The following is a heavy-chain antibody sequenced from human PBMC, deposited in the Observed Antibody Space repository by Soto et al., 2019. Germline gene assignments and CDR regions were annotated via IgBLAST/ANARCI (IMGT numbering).Heavy chain of an antibody. CDR3: AIPPGVFSPFHS. D-gene: IGHD3-10*01. CDR1: GGSISSSSNY. J-gene: IGHJ4*02. CDR2: IYYSGST. Sequence: QLQLQESGPGLVKPSETLSLTCTVSGGSISSSSNYWGWIRQPPGKGLEWIGSIYYSGSTYYNPSLKSRPTTPKNPPKNRFSLKLTSVTPGHTALFYCAIPPGVFSPFHSWGEGPLAPVSP. V-gene: IGHV4-39*01.